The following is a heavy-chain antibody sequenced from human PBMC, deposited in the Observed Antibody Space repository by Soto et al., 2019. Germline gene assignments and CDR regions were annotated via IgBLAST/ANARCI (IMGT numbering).Heavy chain of an antibody. Sequence: QVQLVQSGAEVKKPGASVEVSCKASGYTFTSYDINWVRQATGQGLEWVGWMTPNSGEIGFAQKFQGRVTMTRDTSISTAYMELSSLRSEDTAIYYCARNYYGSGTFDYWGQGTLVTVSS. D-gene: IGHD3-10*01. CDR2: MTPNSGEI. V-gene: IGHV1-8*01. J-gene: IGHJ4*02. CDR1: GYTFTSYD. CDR3: ARNYYGSGTFDY.